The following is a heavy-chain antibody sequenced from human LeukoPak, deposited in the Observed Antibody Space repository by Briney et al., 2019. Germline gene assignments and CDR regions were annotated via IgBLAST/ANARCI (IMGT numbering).Heavy chain of an antibody. CDR3: ARIGGLYCSSTSCDDAFDI. V-gene: IGHV4-34*01. CDR1: GGSFSGYY. Sequence: PSETLSLTCAVYGGSFSGYYWSWIRQPPGKGLEWIGEINHSGSTNYNPSLKSRVTISVDTSKNQFSLKLSSVTAADTAVYYCARIGGLYCSSTSCDDAFDIWGQGTMVTVSS. D-gene: IGHD2-2*01. CDR2: INHSGST. J-gene: IGHJ3*02.